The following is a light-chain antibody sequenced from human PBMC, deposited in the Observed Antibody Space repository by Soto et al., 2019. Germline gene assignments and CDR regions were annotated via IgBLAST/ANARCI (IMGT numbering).Light chain of an antibody. V-gene: IGLV7-43*01. Sequence: QAVVTQEPSLTVSAGGTVTLTCASSTGTVTSAYYPSWFQQKPGQAPRTLIYNTSNKHSWTPARFSGSLLGGKAALTLSTVQPEDEAYYYCLLYYDGALVFGGGTKLTVL. J-gene: IGLJ2*01. CDR3: LLYYDGALV. CDR1: TGTVTSAYY. CDR2: NTS.